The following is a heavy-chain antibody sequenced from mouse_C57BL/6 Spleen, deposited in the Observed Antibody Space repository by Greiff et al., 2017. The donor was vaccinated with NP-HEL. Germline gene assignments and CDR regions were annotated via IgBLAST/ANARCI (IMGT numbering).Heavy chain of an antibody. CDR3: ARYDGYLPYYAMDY. D-gene: IGHD2-3*01. J-gene: IGHJ4*01. CDR2: IWSGGST. V-gene: IGHV2-2*01. CDR1: GFSLTSYG. Sequence: QVQLKESGPGLVQPSQSLSITCTVSGFSLTSYGVHWVRQSPGKGLEWLGVIWSGGSTDYNAAFISRLSISKDNSKSQVFFKMNSLQADDTAIYYCARYDGYLPYYAMDYWGQGTSVTVSS.